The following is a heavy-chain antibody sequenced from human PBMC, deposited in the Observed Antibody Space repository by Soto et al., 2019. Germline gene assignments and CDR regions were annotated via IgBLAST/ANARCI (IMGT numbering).Heavy chain of an antibody. CDR1: GGTFSSYA. CDR2: IIPIFGTA. Sequence: SSVKVSCKASGGTFSSYAISWVRQAPGQGLEWMGGIIPIFGTANYAQKFQGRVTITADKSTSTAYMELSSLRSEDTAVYYCAKGGEADHACVPYGMDVWGQGSTVTVSS. CDR3: AKGGEADHACVPYGMDV. V-gene: IGHV1-69*06. J-gene: IGHJ6*02. D-gene: IGHD3-10*02.